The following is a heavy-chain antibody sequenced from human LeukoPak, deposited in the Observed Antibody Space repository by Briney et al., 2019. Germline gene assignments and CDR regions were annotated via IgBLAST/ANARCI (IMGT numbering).Heavy chain of an antibody. CDR1: GGSFSGYN. CDR2: ISDDGIT. V-gene: IGHV4-34*01. Sequence: SETLSLTCAVFGGSFSGYNWDWIRQTPGKGLEWIGEISDDGITKYNPSLKSRVTISVDTSKNQFSLKLSSVTAADTAVYYCARPDSGYSYGSPSAFDIWGQGTMVTVSS. CDR3: ARPDSGYSYGSPSAFDI. D-gene: IGHD5-18*01. J-gene: IGHJ3*02.